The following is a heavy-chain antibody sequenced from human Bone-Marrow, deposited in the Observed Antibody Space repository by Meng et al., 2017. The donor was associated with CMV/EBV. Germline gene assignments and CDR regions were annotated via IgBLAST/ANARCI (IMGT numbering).Heavy chain of an antibody. CDR3: ARDEPQGVTPSKFDF. CDR1: GGSISRSSYY. V-gene: IGHV4-39*07. J-gene: IGHJ4*02. D-gene: IGHD4-23*01. Sequence: QQRLQESGPGLVKPSETLSLTCTVSGGSISRSSYYWGWIRQPPGKGLEWIGSIYYSGSTYYNPSLKSRVTMSVDTSKNQFSLKLSSVTAADTAVYYCARDEPQGVTPSKFDFWGQGTLVTVSS. CDR2: IYYSGST.